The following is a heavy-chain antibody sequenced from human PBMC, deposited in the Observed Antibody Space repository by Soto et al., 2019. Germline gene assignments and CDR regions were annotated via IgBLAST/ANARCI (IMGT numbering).Heavy chain of an antibody. V-gene: IGHV4-4*07. CDR2: IHASGNT. Sequence: PSETLSLTCSVSGGSLNNFYWNWLRQTAGKGLEWIGRIHASGNTNYNPSLKSRATLSVDTSKNQFSLKVRSVTAADTAVYYCARSSHKESWFDPWGQGTLVTVSS. CDR1: GGSLNNFY. J-gene: IGHJ5*02. D-gene: IGHD6-19*01. CDR3: ARSSHKESWFDP.